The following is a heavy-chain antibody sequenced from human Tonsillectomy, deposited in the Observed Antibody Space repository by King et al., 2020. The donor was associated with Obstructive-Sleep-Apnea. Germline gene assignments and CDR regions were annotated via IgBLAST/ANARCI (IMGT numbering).Heavy chain of an antibody. J-gene: IGHJ3*02. Sequence: QLQESGPGLVKPSETLSLTCTVSGGSICSSTYYWGWIRQPPGKGLEWIGTIYYSGSTYYNPSLRSRVTISVDTSKNQFSLKLSSVTAADTAVYYCARGYQLLTGGAFDIWGQGTMVTVSS. CDR3: ARGYQLLTGGAFDI. D-gene: IGHD2-2*01. CDR2: IYYSGST. CDR1: GGSICSSTYY. V-gene: IGHV4-39*07.